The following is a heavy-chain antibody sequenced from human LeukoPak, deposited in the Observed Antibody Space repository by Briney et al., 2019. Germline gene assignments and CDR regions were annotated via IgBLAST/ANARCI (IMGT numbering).Heavy chain of an antibody. CDR2: INQDGSEK. Sequence: GGSLRLSCAASGFTFSSYSMNWVRQAPGKGLEWVANINQDGSEKYYVDSVKGRFTISRDNAKNSLYLQMNSLRAEDTAVYYCALSPIVVATASDAFDIWGQGTMVTVSS. CDR3: ALSPIVVATASDAFDI. V-gene: IGHV3-7*01. D-gene: IGHD2-21*02. J-gene: IGHJ3*02. CDR1: GFTFSSYS.